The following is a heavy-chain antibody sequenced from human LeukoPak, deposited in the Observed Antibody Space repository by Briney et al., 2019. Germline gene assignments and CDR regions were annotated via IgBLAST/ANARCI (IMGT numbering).Heavy chain of an antibody. CDR1: GFTVSSNY. J-gene: IGHJ6*04. D-gene: IGHD5-12*01. V-gene: IGHV3-66*02. CDR3: ARDKRGGYSGYDYSSGMDV. CDR2: IYSGGST. Sequence: GGSLRLSCAASGFTVSSNYMSWVRQAPGKGLEWVSVIYSGGSTYYADSVKGRFTISRDNSKNTLYLQMNSLRAEDTAVYYCARDKRGGYSGYDYSSGMDVWGKGTTVTVSS.